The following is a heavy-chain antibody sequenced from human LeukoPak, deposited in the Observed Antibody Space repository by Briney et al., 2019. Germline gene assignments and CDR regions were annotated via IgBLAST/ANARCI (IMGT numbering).Heavy chain of an antibody. J-gene: IGHJ4*02. CDR3: ARGLSRAWQDY. V-gene: IGHV1-2*02. CDR1: GYTSTGYY. CDR2: INPNNGDT. Sequence: GASVKVSCKTSGYTSTGYYLHWVRQAPGQGPEWMGWINPNNGDTDYPQNFQGRVTMTRDTSITTAYMELSRLKSDDTAVYYCARGLSRAWQDYWGQGTLVTVSS.